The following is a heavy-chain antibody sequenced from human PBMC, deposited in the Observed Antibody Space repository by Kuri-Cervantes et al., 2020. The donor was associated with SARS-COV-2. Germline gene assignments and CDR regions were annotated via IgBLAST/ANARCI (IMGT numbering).Heavy chain of an antibody. Sequence: SETLSLTCTVSGGSISSYYWSWIRQPAGKGLEWIGRIYTSGSTNYNPSLKSRVTISVDTSKNQFSLKLSSVTAADTAVYYCARDNVIRLINQPERYYYYMDVWGKGTTVTSP. CDR2: IYTSGST. J-gene: IGHJ6*03. CDR1: GGSISSYY. CDR3: ARDNVIRLINQPERYYYYMDV. V-gene: IGHV4-4*07. D-gene: IGHD1-14*01.